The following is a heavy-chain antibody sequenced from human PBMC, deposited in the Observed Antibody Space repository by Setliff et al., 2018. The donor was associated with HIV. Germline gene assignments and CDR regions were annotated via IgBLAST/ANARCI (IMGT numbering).Heavy chain of an antibody. V-gene: IGHV4-39*01. CDR3: ASAPGHSYGPLFDY. J-gene: IGHJ4*02. D-gene: IGHD5-18*01. CDR1: GGSISSSSYY. Sequence: SETLSLTCTVSGGSISSSSYYWGWIRQPPGKGLEWIGSIYYSGSTNYNPSLKSRVTISVDTSKNQFSLKLSSVTAADTAVYYCASAPGHSYGPLFDYWGQGTLVTVSS. CDR2: IYYSGST.